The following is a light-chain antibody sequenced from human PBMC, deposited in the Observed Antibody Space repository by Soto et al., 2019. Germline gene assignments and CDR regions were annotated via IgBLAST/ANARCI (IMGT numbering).Light chain of an antibody. CDR3: SSYAGSNSVV. Sequence: QSALTQPPSASGSPGQSVTISCTGTSSDVGGYNFVSWYQQHPGKAPKLMIYEVSERPSGVPDRFSGSKSGNTASLTVSGLAAEDAADYYCSSYAGSNSVVFGGGTKLTVL. V-gene: IGLV2-8*01. CDR1: SSDVGGYNF. J-gene: IGLJ2*01. CDR2: EVS.